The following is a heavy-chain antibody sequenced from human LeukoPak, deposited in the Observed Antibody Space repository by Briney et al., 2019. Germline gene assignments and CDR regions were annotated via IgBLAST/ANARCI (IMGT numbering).Heavy chain of an antibody. Sequence: GGSLRLSCAASGFTVSSNYMSWVRQAPGKGLEWVSVIYSGGSTYYADSVKGRFTISRDNSKNTLYLQMNSLRAEDTAVYYCARDEAYCGGDCYEHWGQGTLVTVSS. CDR3: ARDEAYCGGDCYEH. CDR2: IYSGGST. CDR1: GFTVSSNY. V-gene: IGHV3-66*01. D-gene: IGHD2-21*02. J-gene: IGHJ4*02.